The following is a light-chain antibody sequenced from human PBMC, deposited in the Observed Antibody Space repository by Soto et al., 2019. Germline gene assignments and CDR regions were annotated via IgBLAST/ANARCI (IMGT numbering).Light chain of an antibody. V-gene: IGKV3-15*01. J-gene: IGKJ2*01. CDR2: GAS. CDR3: QQYNNWPRT. CDR1: QSVSSN. Sequence: EIVMTQSPATLSVSPGERATVSCRASQSVSSNLAWYQQKPGQAPRLLIYGASTRATGIPARFSGSGSGTEFPLTIGRLQSEDFAVYYCQQYNNWPRTFGQGNKLEIK.